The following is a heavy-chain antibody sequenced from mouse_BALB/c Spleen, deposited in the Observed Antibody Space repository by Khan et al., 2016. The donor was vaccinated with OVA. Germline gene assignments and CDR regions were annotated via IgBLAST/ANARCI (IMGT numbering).Heavy chain of an antibody. Sequence: QVQLKQSGPGLVAPSPTLSITCTVSGFSLPSYGVHWVRQPPGKGLAWLGVIWAGGSSNYNSALMSRPTISTDNSKSQVFLKMNSLETDDTAMYYCARMEDKWGQGTTLTVSS. V-gene: IGHV2-9*02. CDR2: IWAGGSS. J-gene: IGHJ2*01. CDR1: GFSLPSYG. CDR3: ARMEDK.